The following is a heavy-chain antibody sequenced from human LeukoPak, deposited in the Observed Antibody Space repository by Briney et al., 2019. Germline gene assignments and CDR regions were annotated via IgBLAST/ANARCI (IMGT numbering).Heavy chain of an antibody. Sequence: KASETPSLTCTVSGGSIKSHFWSWVRQPPGKRLEWIGYIFHSGSTNYNPSLKSRVTISVDTSKNQFSLRLTSVTAADTAVYYCVRTNPWDLTYYFDYWGQGTLVTVSS. CDR3: VRTNPWDLTYYFDY. J-gene: IGHJ4*02. D-gene: IGHD1-14*01. CDR1: GGSIKSHF. CDR2: IFHSGST. V-gene: IGHV4-59*11.